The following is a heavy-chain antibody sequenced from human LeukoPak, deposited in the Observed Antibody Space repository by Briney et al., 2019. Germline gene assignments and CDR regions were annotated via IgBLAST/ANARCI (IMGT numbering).Heavy chain of an antibody. D-gene: IGHD2-2*02. J-gene: IGHJ5*02. CDR1: GGTFSSYA. CDR2: IIPIFGTA. V-gene: IGHV1-69*13. Sequence: SVKVSCKASGGTFSSYAISWVRQAPGQGLEWMGGIIPIFGTANYAQKFQGRVTITADESTSTAYMELSSLRSEDTAVYYCAIRSQLLLYPACYWFDPWGQGTLVTVSS. CDR3: AIRSQLLLYPACYWFDP.